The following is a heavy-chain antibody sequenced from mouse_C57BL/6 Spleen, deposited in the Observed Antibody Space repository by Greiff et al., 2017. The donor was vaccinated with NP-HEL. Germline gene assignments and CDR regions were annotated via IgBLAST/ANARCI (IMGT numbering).Heavy chain of an antibody. CDR2: ISDGGSYT. V-gene: IGHV5-4*01. CDR3: ARDRGGYDYEYAMDY. CDR1: GFTFSSYA. J-gene: IGHJ4*01. D-gene: IGHD2-4*01. Sequence: DVMLVESGGGLVKPGGSLKLSCAASGFTFSSYAMSWVRQTPEKRLEWVATISDGGSYTYYPDNVKGRFTISRDNAKNNLYLQMSHLKYEDTAMYYCARDRGGYDYEYAMDYWGQGTSVTVSS.